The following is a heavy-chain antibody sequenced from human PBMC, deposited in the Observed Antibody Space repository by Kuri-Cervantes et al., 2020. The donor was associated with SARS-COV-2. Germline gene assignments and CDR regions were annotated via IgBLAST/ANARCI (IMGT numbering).Heavy chain of an antibody. V-gene: IGHV3-11*03. Sequence: GGSLRLSCAASGFTFSDYYMSWIRQAPGKGLEWVSYISSSSSYTNYADSVKGRFTISRDNSKNTLYLQMNSLRAEDTAVYFCAKTDVGWGANFDYWGQGTLVTVSS. CDR1: GFTFSDYY. D-gene: IGHD1-26*01. J-gene: IGHJ4*02. CDR3: AKTDVGWGANFDY. CDR2: ISSSSSYT.